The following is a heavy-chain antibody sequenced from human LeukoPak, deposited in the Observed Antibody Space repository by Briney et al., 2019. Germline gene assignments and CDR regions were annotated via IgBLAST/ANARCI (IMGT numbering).Heavy chain of an antibody. Sequence: GASVKVSCKASGGTFSSYAISWVRQAPGQGLEWMGGIIPIFGTANYAQKFQGRVTITTDESASTAYMELSSLRSEDTAVYYCARAEEVRTGTTYYYYMDVWGKGTTVTVSS. V-gene: IGHV1-69*05. CDR1: GGTFSSYA. CDR2: IIPIFGTA. J-gene: IGHJ6*03. D-gene: IGHD1-7*01. CDR3: ARAEEVRTGTTYYYYMDV.